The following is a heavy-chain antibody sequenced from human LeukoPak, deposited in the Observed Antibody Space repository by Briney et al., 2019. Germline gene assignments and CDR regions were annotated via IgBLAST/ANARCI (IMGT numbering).Heavy chain of an antibody. V-gene: IGHV1-2*02. Sequence: ASVKVSCKASGGTFSSYAISWVRQAPGQGLEWMGWINPNSGGTNYAQKFQGRVTMTRDTSISTAYMELSRLRSDDTAVYYCAKDSVHRRYYDSSGYLAYWGQGTLVTVSS. D-gene: IGHD3-22*01. J-gene: IGHJ4*02. CDR1: GGTFSSYA. CDR2: INPNSGGT. CDR3: AKDSVHRRYYDSSGYLAY.